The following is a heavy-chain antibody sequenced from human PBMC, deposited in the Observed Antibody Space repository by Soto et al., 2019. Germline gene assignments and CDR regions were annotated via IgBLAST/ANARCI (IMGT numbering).Heavy chain of an antibody. CDR1: GGSISSYY. CDR2: IYYSGST. V-gene: IGHV4-59*01. J-gene: IGHJ4*02. Sequence: QVQPQESGPGLVKPSETLSLTCTVSGGSISSYYWSWIRQPPGKGLEWIGYIYYSGSTNYNPSLKSRVTISVDTSKNQFSLKLSSVTAADTAVYYCARTYSYGRRVDYWGQGTLVTVSS. D-gene: IGHD5-18*01. CDR3: ARTYSYGRRVDY.